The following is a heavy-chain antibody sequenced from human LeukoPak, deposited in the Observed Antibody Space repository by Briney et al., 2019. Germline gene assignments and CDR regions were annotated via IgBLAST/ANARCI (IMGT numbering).Heavy chain of an antibody. CDR3: AKVHLLGYCTNGICYMDY. CDR1: GFTFGNYG. V-gene: IGHV3-23*01. J-gene: IGHJ4*02. CDR2: ISGSGGAT. D-gene: IGHD2-8*01. Sequence: QPGGSLRLSCTASGFTFGNYGMSWVRQAPGKGLEWVPAISGSGGATYYADSVKGRFTISRDNAKNTLYLQMNSLRAEDTAVYYCAKVHLLGYCTNGICYMDYWGQGTLVTVSS.